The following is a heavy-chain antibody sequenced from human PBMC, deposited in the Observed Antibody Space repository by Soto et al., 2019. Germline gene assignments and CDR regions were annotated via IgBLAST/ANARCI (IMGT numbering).Heavy chain of an antibody. J-gene: IGHJ4*02. D-gene: IGHD4-4*01. V-gene: IGHV3-30-3*01. Sequence: WGSLRLSCAASGFTFISYAIHFFRHSPCTWLEWVAVISYEGSNKYYADSVKGRFTISRDNSKNTLYLRMNSLRTEDTAVYYCARVLGGMATVPFDYWGQGALVTVSS. CDR1: GFTFISYA. CDR3: ARVLGGMATVPFDY. CDR2: ISYEGSNK.